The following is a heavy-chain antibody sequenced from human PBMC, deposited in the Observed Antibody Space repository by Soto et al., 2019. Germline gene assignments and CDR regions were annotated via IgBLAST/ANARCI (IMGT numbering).Heavy chain of an antibody. V-gene: IGHV1-18*01. D-gene: IGHD6-19*01. CDR3: SRFIMVGGWFDPNYYHGMDV. CDR1: GYTFSNYG. J-gene: IGHJ6*02. CDR2: ISGYHGNT. Sequence: QVQLVQSGAEVKKPGASVTVSCKTSGYTFSNYGINWGRQAPGQGLEWMGWISGYHGNTNYAQTAQGRVTMTTDTSTGTVHMELRSLKSDDTAIYYCSRFIMVGGWFDPNYYHGMDVWGQGTTVTVSS.